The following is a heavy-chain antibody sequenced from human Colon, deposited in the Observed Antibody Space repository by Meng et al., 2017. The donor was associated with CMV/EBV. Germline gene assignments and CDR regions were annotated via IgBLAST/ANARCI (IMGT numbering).Heavy chain of an antibody. CDR2: ISFNGRTK. D-gene: IGHD2-2*01. CDR1: GFTFSSYA. CDR3: TRDIGYCSSTSCRKINWFDP. J-gene: IGHJ5*02. Sequence: GGSLRLSCAASGFTFSSYAMHWVRQAPGKGMEWVAFISFNGRTKTYTDSVRGRFTISRDNSKDTLYLQMDSLRAEDTAVYYCTRDIGYCSSTSCRKINWFDPWGQGTPVTVSS. V-gene: IGHV3-30*04.